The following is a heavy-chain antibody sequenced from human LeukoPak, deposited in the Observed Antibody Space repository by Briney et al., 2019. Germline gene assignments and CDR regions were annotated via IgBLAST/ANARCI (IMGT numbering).Heavy chain of an antibody. CDR3: ARDSRPSTSPDAFDI. Sequence: GGSLRLSCAASGVTVSSNYMSWVRQAPGKGLEWVSIIYPDGSSYYSDSVKGRFTISRDNSKNTLFLQMNSLRNEDTAVYYCARDSRPSTSPDAFDIWGQGTMVTVSS. D-gene: IGHD2-2*01. CDR2: IYPDGSS. V-gene: IGHV3-53*01. J-gene: IGHJ3*02. CDR1: GVTVSSNY.